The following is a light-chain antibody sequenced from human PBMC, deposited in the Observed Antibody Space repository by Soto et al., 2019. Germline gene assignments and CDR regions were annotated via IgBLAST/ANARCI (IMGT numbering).Light chain of an antibody. Sequence: EIVVTQSRGTLSLSPGERATLSCRASQSVSSSYLAWYQQKPGQAPRLLIYGASSRATGIPDRFSGSGSGTDFTLTISRLEPEDFAVYYCQQYGSSPWTFGQGTKV. CDR1: QSVSSSY. V-gene: IGKV3-20*01. CDR2: GAS. J-gene: IGKJ1*01. CDR3: QQYGSSPWT.